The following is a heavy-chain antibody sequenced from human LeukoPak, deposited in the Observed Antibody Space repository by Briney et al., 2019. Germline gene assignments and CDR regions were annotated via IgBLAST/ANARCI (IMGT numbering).Heavy chain of an antibody. J-gene: IGHJ5*02. Sequence: SETLSLTCTVSGGSIGSYYWSWIRQPPGKGLEWIGYIYYSGSTNYNPSLKSRVTISVDTSKNQFSLKLSSVTAADTAVYYCARSHGSGSYYDNWFDPWGQGTLVTVSS. D-gene: IGHD3-10*01. CDR2: IYYSGST. V-gene: IGHV4-59*01. CDR3: ARSHGSGSYYDNWFDP. CDR1: GGSIGSYY.